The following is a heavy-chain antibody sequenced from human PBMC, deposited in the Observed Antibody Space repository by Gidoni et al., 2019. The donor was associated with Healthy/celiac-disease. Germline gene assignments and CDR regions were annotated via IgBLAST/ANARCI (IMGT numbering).Heavy chain of an antibody. D-gene: IGHD2-8*01. V-gene: IGHV3-13*01. CDR1: GFTFSSYD. J-gene: IGHJ4*02. CDR3: AREATHCTNGIGQLDY. Sequence: EVQLVESGGGLVQPGGSLRLSCAASGFTFSSYDMHWVRQVTGKGLEWVSAIDTAGDTYYPGSVKGRFTISRENAKNSFYLQMNSLRAGDTAVYYCAREATHCTNGIGQLDYWGQGTLVTVSS. CDR2: IDTAGDT.